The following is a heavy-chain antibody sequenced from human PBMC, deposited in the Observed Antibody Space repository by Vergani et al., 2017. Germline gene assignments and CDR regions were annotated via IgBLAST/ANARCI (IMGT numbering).Heavy chain of an antibody. CDR3: ARAGYCSSTSCYASYYYYYYMDV. D-gene: IGHD2-2*01. CDR1: GYTFTSYG. J-gene: IGHJ6*03. CDR2: ISAYNGNT. Sequence: QVQLVQSGAEVKKPGASVKVSCKASGYTFTSYGISWVRQAPGQGLEWMGWISAYNGNTNDAQKLQGRVTMTTDKSTSTAYMELRSLRSDDTAVYYCARAGYCSSTSCYASYYYYYYMDVWGKGTTVTVSS. V-gene: IGHV1-18*01.